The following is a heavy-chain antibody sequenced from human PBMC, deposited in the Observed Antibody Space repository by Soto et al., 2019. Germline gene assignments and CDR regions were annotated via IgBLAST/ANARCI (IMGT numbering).Heavy chain of an antibody. CDR3: ARIVRGYSYGNDVAHAFDI. J-gene: IGHJ3*02. Sequence: QVTLKESGPVLVKPTETLTLTCTVSGFSLSNVTMGVSWIRQPPGKALEWLAHIFSNDEKSYSTSLKSRLTISKDTSKSQVVLTMTNMDPVDTATYYCARIVRGYSYGNDVAHAFDIWGQGTLVTVSS. CDR2: IFSNDEK. CDR1: GFSLSNVTMG. D-gene: IGHD5-18*01. V-gene: IGHV2-26*01.